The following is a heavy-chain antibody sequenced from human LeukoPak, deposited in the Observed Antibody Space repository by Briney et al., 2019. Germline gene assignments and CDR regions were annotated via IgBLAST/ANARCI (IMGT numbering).Heavy chain of an antibody. Sequence: RPSETLSLTCTVSGGSISSHYWSWIRQPAGKRLEWIGRIWATGSTVDNPSSRSRLTLSIDRSKSQLSLKLTSMTAADSAVYYCARVRAYSDFVGNFDLWGHGIPVTVSS. CDR1: GGSISSHY. V-gene: IGHV4-4*07. CDR3: ARVRAYSDFVGNFDL. D-gene: IGHD4-11*01. J-gene: IGHJ2*01. CDR2: IWATGST.